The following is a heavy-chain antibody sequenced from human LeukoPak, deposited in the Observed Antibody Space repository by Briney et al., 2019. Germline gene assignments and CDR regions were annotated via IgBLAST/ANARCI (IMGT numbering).Heavy chain of an antibody. Sequence: GGSLRLSCAASGFTFSSYGMHWVRQAPGKGLESVSAINSNGGSTSYADSVKGRFTISRDNSKNTLYLQMSSLRAEDTAVYYCVKDGRELRFFDWSLLDWGQGTLVTVSS. CDR1: GFTFSSYG. V-gene: IGHV3-64D*08. CDR2: INSNGGST. CDR3: VKDGRELRFFDWSLLD. D-gene: IGHD3-9*01. J-gene: IGHJ4*02.